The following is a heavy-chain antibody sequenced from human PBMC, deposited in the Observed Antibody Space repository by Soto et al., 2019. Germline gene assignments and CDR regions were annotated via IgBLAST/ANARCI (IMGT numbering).Heavy chain of an antibody. CDR2: VYYTGST. D-gene: IGHD1-1*01. Sequence: QVQLQESGPGLVKPSQTLSLTCRVSGGSINSDEYYWSWIRQPPGGGLEWIGHVYYTGSTSYSPSLKSRLTISVDTSKNQFSLRLNSVSAADTAVYYCARDRSNSPDLFDSWGQGTLVTVSS. CDR3: ARDRSNSPDLFDS. J-gene: IGHJ4*02. V-gene: IGHV4-30-4*01. CDR1: GGSINSDEYY.